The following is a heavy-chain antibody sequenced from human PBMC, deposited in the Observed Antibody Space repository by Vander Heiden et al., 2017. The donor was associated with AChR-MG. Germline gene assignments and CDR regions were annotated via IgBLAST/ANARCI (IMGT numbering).Heavy chain of an antibody. Sequence: EVQLLESGGGLVQPGGSLRLPCSASGFTFSSYAMSWVRQAPGKGLEWVSAISGSGGSTYYADSVKGRFTISRDNSKNTLYLQMNSLRAEDTAVYYCAKASWIAARPCCDAFDIWGQGTMVTVSS. CDR3: AKASWIAARPCCDAFDI. D-gene: IGHD6-6*01. CDR1: GFTFSSYA. V-gene: IGHV3-23*01. J-gene: IGHJ3*02. CDR2: ISGSGGST.